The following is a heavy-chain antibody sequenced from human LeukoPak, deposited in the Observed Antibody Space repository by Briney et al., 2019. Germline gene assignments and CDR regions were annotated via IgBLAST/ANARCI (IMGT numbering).Heavy chain of an antibody. J-gene: IGHJ4*02. D-gene: IGHD3-10*01. V-gene: IGHV3-48*03. CDR2: ISSSGSPI. CDR3: TRGSSGSFDF. CDR1: GFTFSGYE. Sequence: GGSLRLSCAASGFTFSGYEMNWVRQAPGKGLQWVSYISSSGSPINYADSVKGRFTITRDNAKNSLFLQMNSLRAEDTAVYYCTRGSSGSFDFWGQGTLVTVSS.